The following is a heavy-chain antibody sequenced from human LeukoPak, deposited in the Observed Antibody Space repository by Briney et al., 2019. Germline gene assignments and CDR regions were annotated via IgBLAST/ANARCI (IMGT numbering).Heavy chain of an antibody. CDR1: GFTFRDYA. CDR3: ATDYYDRSGDYTVDY. CDR2: ISGSGGTT. V-gene: IGHV3-23*01. D-gene: IGHD3-22*01. J-gene: IGHJ4*02. Sequence: GGSLRLSCAASGFTFRDYAMRWVRQAPGKGLEWVSVISGSGGTTHYADSVKGRLTIARDTSMNTVFLQMNSLRADDTAVYYCATDYYDRSGDYTVDYWGQGTLVTVSS.